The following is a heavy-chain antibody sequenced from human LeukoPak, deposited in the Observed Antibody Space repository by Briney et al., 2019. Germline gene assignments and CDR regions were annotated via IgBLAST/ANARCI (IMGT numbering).Heavy chain of an antibody. V-gene: IGHV4-39*01. D-gene: IGHD2-21*02. Sequence: SETLSLTCTVSGGSISSSSYYWGWIRQPPGKGLEWIGSIYYSGSTYYNPSLKSRVTISVDTSKNQFSLKLSSVTAADTAVYYCASCGGDCHDDAFDIWGQGTMVTVSS. CDR3: ASCGGDCHDDAFDI. CDR2: IYYSGST. CDR1: GGSISSSSYY. J-gene: IGHJ3*02.